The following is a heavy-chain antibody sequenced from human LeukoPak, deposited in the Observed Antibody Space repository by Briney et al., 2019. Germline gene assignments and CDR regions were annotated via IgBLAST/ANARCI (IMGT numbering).Heavy chain of an antibody. V-gene: IGHV4-34*01. J-gene: IGHJ4*02. CDR3: AKKTVPTGVDY. Sequence: PSETLSLTCAVYGGSFSGYFWSWIRQPPRKGLEWIGEINHTGSTGYNPSLKSRVTISVDTSKNQFSLKLSSVTAADTAVYYCAKKTVPTGVDYGGQGTLATVSS. CDR2: INHTGST. CDR1: GGSFSGYF. D-gene: IGHD4-17*01.